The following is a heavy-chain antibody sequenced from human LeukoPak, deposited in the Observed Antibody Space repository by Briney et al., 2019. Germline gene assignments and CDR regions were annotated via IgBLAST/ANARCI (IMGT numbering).Heavy chain of an antibody. CDR3: ARDRYGSSGYYLDY. V-gene: IGHV3-30-3*01. CDR1: GFTFSSYA. CDR2: ISYDGSNK. D-gene: IGHD3-22*01. Sequence: GRSLRLSCAASGFTFSSYAMHWVRQAPGKGLEWVAVISYDGSNKYYADSVKGRFTISRDNSKNTLYLQMNSLRAEDTAVYYCARDRYGSSGYYLDYWGQGTLVTVSS. J-gene: IGHJ4*02.